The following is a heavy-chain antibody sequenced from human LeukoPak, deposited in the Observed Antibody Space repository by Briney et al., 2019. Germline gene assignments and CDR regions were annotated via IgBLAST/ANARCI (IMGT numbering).Heavy chain of an antibody. CDR2: IIPMLDIQ. CDR1: GGTFSSYV. CDR3: ARALFWSGYYTSDYYYYMDV. Sequence: SVKVSCKASGGTFSSYVITWVRQAPGQGLEWMGRIIPMLDIQNYAQKFQGRITITADKSTSTAYMELSSLRSEDTAVYYCARALFWSGYYTSDYYYYMDVRGKGTTVTVSS. V-gene: IGHV1-69*04. D-gene: IGHD3-3*01. J-gene: IGHJ6*03.